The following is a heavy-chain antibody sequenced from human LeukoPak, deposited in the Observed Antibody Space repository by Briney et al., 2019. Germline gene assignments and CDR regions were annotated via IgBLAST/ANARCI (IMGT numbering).Heavy chain of an antibody. J-gene: IGHJ4*02. V-gene: IGHV4-59*01. Sequence: SETLSLTCTVSGDSISRYYWSWIRQPPGEGLEWIGYIYYTGTTNYNPSLKSRVTITVDTSKNQFSLRLSSVTAADTVVYYCARGDYYDSSGYPGAWGQGTLVTVSS. D-gene: IGHD3-22*01. CDR3: ARGDYYDSSGYPGA. CDR1: GDSISRYY. CDR2: IYYTGTT.